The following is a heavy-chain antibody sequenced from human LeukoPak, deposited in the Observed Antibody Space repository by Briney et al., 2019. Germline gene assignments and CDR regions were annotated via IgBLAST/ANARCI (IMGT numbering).Heavy chain of an antibody. D-gene: IGHD4-17*01. CDR3: ARGIDGDSAAY. J-gene: IGHJ4*02. Sequence: NPGGSLRLSCAASGFTFSTYVMSWIRQPPGKGLEWIGYIYYSGSTNYNPSLKSRVTISVDTSKNQFSLKLSSVTAADTAVYYCARGIDGDSAAYWGQGTLVTVSS. CDR2: IYYSGST. CDR1: GFTFSTYV. V-gene: IGHV4-59*01.